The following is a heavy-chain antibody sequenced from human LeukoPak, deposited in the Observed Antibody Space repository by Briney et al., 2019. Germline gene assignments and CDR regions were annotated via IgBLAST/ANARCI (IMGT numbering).Heavy chain of an antibody. CDR1: GFTFSSYG. CDR3: AKGGMRTRSYFDY. D-gene: IGHD1-26*01. CDR2: IWYDGSNK. V-gene: IGHV3-33*06. Sequence: GGSLRLSCAASGFTFSSYGMHWVRQAPGKGLEWVAVIWYDGSNKYYADSVKGRFTISRDNSKNTLYLQMNSLRAEDTAVYYCAKGGMRTRSYFDYWGQGTLVTVSS. J-gene: IGHJ4*02.